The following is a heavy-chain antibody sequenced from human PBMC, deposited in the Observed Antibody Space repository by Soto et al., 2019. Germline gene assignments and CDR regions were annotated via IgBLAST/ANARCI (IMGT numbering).Heavy chain of an antibody. J-gene: IGHJ4*02. V-gene: IGHV3-30*03. CDR2: ISYDGSNK. Sequence: QVQLVESGGGVVQPGRSLRLSCAASGFTLSHYGIQWVRQAPGKGLEWLAVISYDGSNKHYADSVKGRFTVSRDNSKNTLYLQMNSLRAEDTAVYFCARYSGKYQGPIDYWGQGTLVTVSS. D-gene: IGHD1-26*01. CDR1: GFTLSHYG. CDR3: ARYSGKYQGPIDY.